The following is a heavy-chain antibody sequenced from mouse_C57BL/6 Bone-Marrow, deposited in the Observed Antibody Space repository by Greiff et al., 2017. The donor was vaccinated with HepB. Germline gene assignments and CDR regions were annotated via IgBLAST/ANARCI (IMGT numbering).Heavy chain of an antibody. CDR1: GFTFTDYY. V-gene: IGHV7-3*01. Sequence: DVMLVESGGGLVQPGGSLSLSCAASGFTFTDYYMSWVRQPPGKALEWLGFIRNKANGYTTEYSASVKGRFTISRDNSQSILYLQVNALRAEDSATYYCARSPIYYGNYDWYFDVWGTGTTVTVSS. D-gene: IGHD2-1*01. CDR2: IRNKANGYTT. J-gene: IGHJ1*03. CDR3: ARSPIYYGNYDWYFDV.